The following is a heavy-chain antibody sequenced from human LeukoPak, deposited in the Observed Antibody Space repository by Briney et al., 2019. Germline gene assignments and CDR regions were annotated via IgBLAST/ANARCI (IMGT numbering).Heavy chain of an antibody. CDR2: TYKSGST. D-gene: IGHD3-22*01. J-gene: IGHJ4*02. CDR1: GGSIGLDY. V-gene: IGHV4-4*07. Sequence: SETLSLTCTVSGGSIGLDYWSWLRQSAGKGLEWIGRTYKSGSTNYNPSFRSRVTMSVDTSKNQFSLNVTSVTAADTAVYYCAREEYFQDSNGYSYYYHSWGQGSLVTVSS. CDR3: AREEYFQDSNGYSYYYHS.